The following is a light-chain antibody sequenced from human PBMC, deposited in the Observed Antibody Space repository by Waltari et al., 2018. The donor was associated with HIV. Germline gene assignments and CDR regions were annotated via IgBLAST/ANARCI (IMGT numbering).Light chain of an antibody. CDR1: SSDVGAYNL. Sequence: QSALTQPASVSGSPGQSITISCTGTSSDVGAYNLVSWYQQNPGTAPKLMIFEVTKRPSGVSDRFSGSRSGNTASLTSSGLQAEDEGDYHCCSYTGTGVVFGGGTKLTVL. J-gene: IGLJ2*01. CDR3: CSYTGTGVV. V-gene: IGLV2-23*02. CDR2: EVT.